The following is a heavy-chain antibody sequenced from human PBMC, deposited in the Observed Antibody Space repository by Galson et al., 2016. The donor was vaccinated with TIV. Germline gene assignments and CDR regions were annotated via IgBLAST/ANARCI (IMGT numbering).Heavy chain of an antibody. V-gene: IGHV3-30*01. Sequence: SLRLSCAASGFTFSTYAIHWVRQAPGKGLEWVAVISHDGSNKYYADSVKGRFTISRDNYKNTLNLQMNSLRGEDTAVYYCSRDFHAVYRSHYDLRSGNPTPFYHYVMDVWGQGTTVTVSS. CDR3: SRDFHAVYRSHYDLRSGNPTPFYHYVMDV. J-gene: IGHJ6*02. D-gene: IGHD3-3*01. CDR1: GFTFSTYA. CDR2: ISHDGSNK.